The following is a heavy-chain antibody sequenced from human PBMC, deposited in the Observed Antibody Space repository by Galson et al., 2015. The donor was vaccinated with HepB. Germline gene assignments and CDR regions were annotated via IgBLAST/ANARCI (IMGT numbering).Heavy chain of an antibody. CDR2: TWSDGINN. V-gene: IGHV3-33*06. Sequence: SLRLSCAASGFTFNSYAMHWVRQAPGKGLEWVAVTWSDGINNYYADSVKGRFTISRDNFKSTLYLQMKSLRAEDTAVYYCAKDAYRSSYYFDSWGQGTLVTVSS. D-gene: IGHD3-16*01. CDR3: AKDAYRSSYYFDS. J-gene: IGHJ4*02. CDR1: GFTFNSYA.